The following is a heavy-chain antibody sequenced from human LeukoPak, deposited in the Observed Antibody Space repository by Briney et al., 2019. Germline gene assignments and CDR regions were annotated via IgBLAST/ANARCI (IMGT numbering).Heavy chain of an antibody. D-gene: IGHD6-19*01. V-gene: IGHV3-23*01. CDR2: ISDNGVNT. CDR1: GFTFSSYA. CDR3: ARGGGGWYLSRVDY. J-gene: IGHJ4*02. Sequence: PGGSLRLSCAASGFTFSSYAMSWVRQAPGKGLEWVSAISDNGVNTYYADSVKGRFTISRDNAKNSLYLQMNSLRAEDTAVYYCARGGGGWYLSRVDYWGQGTLVTVSS.